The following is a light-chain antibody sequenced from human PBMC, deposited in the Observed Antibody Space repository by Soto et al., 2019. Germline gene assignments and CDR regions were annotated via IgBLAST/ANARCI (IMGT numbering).Light chain of an antibody. V-gene: IGLV2-14*01. CDR1: SSDLGGYNY. CDR3: SSYTSSSTLV. J-gene: IGLJ2*01. Sequence: QSALTQPACVSGSPGQSTTISCTGTSSDLGGYNYVSWYQQHPGKAPKVMIYEVSNRPSGVSNRFSGSKSGNTASLTISGLQAEDEADYYCSSYTSSSTLVFGGGTKLTVL. CDR2: EVS.